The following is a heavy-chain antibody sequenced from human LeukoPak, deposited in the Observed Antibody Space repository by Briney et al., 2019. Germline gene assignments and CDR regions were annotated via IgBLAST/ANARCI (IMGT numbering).Heavy chain of an antibody. CDR3: ARDYSDYVGAFDI. CDR1: GYSFTNYW. Sequence: PGESLKISCKGSGYSFTNYWIGWVRQMPGKGLEWMGIIYPGDSHTRYSPSFQGQVTFSVDNSITTVYLQWSSLKASDTAMYYCARDYSDYVGAFDIWGQGTMVTVSS. D-gene: IGHD4-11*01. CDR2: IYPGDSHT. V-gene: IGHV5-51*01. J-gene: IGHJ3*02.